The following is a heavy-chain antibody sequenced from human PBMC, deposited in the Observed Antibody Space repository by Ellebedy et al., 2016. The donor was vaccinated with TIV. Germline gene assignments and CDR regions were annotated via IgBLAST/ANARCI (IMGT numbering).Heavy chain of an antibody. J-gene: IGHJ4*02. CDR1: KFTVSYNY. Sequence: GESLKISCAASKFTVSYNYMNWVRQAPGKGPEWVSGIYTDDSTDYADSVKGRFTISRDNSKNTVYLQMNSLRAEDTAVYYCARIYRSYYFDYWGQGTLITVSS. V-gene: IGHV3-66*01. CDR2: IYTDDST. D-gene: IGHD4-11*01. CDR3: ARIYRSYYFDY.